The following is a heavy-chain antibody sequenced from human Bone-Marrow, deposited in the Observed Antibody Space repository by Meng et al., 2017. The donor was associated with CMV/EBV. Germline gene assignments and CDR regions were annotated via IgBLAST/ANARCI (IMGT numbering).Heavy chain of an antibody. CDR3: ARAIAARSNYYYYYGMDV. V-gene: IGHV3-53*05. J-gene: IGHJ6*02. CDR1: GFTVSSDY. CDR2: IYSGGST. Sequence: GESLKISCAASGFTVSSDYMSWVRQAPGKGLEWVSVIYSGGSTYYADSVKGRFTISRDNSKNTLYLQMNSLRSEDTAVYYCARAIAARSNYYYYYGMDVWGQGTTVTVSS. D-gene: IGHD6-6*01.